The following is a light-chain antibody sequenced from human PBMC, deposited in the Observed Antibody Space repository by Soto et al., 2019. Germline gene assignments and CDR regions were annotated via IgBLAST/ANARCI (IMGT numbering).Light chain of an antibody. CDR3: SSYTSRSIVV. V-gene: IGLV2-14*01. CDR2: EVS. J-gene: IGLJ2*01. Sequence: QSALTQPASVSGSPGQSITISCTGSSSDVGGYKYVSWYQQNPGKAPKLIIYEVSNRPSGVSNRFSGSKSGSTASLTISGLQAEDEADYYCSSYTSRSIVVFGGGTKLTVL. CDR1: SSDVGGYKY.